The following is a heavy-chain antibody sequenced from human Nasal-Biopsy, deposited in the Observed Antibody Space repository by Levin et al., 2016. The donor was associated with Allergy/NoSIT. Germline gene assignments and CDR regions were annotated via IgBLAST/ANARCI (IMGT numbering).Heavy chain of an antibody. CDR2: ISTSGNT. V-gene: IGHV4-61*09. CDR1: GVSIRSGPYK. Sequence: SETLSLTCAVSGVSIRSGPYKWNWIRQAAGKRLEWIGHISTSGNTIYNPSLKSRVTISTDTSRNHFSLSLMSVTAADTAVYYCARESDTGGYLAGRIDPWGQGNLVTVSS. CDR3: ARESDTGGYLAGRIDP. D-gene: IGHD2-8*02. J-gene: IGHJ5*02.